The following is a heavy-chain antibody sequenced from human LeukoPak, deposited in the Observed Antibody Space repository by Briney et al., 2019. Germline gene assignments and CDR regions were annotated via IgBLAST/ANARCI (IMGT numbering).Heavy chain of an antibody. CDR2: IKPDGSEK. CDR3: ARDASAYY. J-gene: IGHJ4*02. CDR1: GLSLSNYW. Sequence: GGSLRLSCVAPGLSLSNYWMSWVCQGPGKGLEWVATIKPDGSEKYYVDSVKGRFTISRDNAKRSLYLQMDSLRAEDTAVYYCARDASAYYWGQGTLVTVSS. D-gene: IGHD3-3*01. V-gene: IGHV3-7*01.